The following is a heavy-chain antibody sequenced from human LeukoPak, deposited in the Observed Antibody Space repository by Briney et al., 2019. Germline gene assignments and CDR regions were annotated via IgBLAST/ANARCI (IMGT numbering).Heavy chain of an antibody. CDR1: GFTFGSYG. CDR3: ARVYSSSWDYYYYMDV. J-gene: IGHJ6*03. Sequence: QAGGTLRLSCAASGFTFGSYGMSWVRQAPGKGLEWVSAISGSGGSTYYADSVKGRFTISRDNSKNTLYLQMNSLRAEDTAVYYCARVYSSSWDYYYYMDVWGKGTTVTISS. CDR2: ISGSGGST. D-gene: IGHD6-13*01. V-gene: IGHV3-23*01.